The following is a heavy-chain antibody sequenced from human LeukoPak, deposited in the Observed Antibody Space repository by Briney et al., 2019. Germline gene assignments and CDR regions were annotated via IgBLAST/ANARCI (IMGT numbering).Heavy chain of an antibody. J-gene: IGHJ6*02. CDR3: ARRGVFAS. CDR2: IYYSGST. Sequence: SETLSLTCTVSGGSISSSSYYWGWIRQPPGKGLEWIGSIYYSGSTYYNPSLKSRVTISVDTSKNQFSLKLSSVTAADTAVYYCARRGVFASWGQGTTVTVSS. CDR1: GGSISSSSYY. V-gene: IGHV4-39*01. D-gene: IGHD2-8*01.